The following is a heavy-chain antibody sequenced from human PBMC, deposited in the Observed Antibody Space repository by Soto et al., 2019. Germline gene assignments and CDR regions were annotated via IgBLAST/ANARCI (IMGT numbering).Heavy chain of an antibody. Sequence: EVQLVESGGGLVQPGGSLRLSCAASGFTVSSNYMSWVRQAPGKGLEWVSVIYSGGSTYYADSVKGRFTISRDNSKNTLYLQMNSLRAEDTAVYYCATHSEYCSGGSCYSVYWGQGTLVTVSS. CDR2: IYSGGST. V-gene: IGHV3-66*01. D-gene: IGHD2-15*01. J-gene: IGHJ4*02. CDR3: ATHSEYCSGGSCYSVY. CDR1: GFTVSSNY.